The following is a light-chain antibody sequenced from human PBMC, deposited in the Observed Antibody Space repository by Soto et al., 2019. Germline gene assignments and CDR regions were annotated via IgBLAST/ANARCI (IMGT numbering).Light chain of an antibody. Sequence: QSVLTQPASVSGSPGQSMTISCTGSSSDVGGYHYVSWYQQHPGKAPKLIIYQVSDRPSGVSDRFSGSKSGNTASLTISGLQGEDEATYYCSSFTSTHTYAFGTGTKVTVL. CDR3: SSFTSTHTYA. CDR2: QVS. V-gene: IGLV2-14*03. J-gene: IGLJ1*01. CDR1: SSDVGGYHY.